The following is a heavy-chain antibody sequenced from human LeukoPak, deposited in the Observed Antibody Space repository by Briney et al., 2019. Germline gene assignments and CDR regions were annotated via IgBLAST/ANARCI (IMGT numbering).Heavy chain of an antibody. V-gene: IGHV4-34*01. D-gene: IGHD2-2*01. Sequence: PSETLSLTCAVYGGSFSGYYWSWVRQPPGKGLEWVGEINHRGSTKYNPSLKSQVTISVDTSKNQSSLKLSSVTAADTAVYYCASGDIVVVPAALSHAFDIWGQGTMVTVSS. J-gene: IGHJ3*02. CDR2: INHRGST. CDR3: ASGDIVVVPAALSHAFDI. CDR1: GGSFSGYY.